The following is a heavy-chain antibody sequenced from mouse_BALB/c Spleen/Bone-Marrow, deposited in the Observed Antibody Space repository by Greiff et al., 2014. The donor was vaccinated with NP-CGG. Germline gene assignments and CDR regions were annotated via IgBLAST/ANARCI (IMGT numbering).Heavy chain of an antibody. CDR2: INSNGGST. CDR3: ARDMITTRGFAY. CDR1: GFTFSSYG. V-gene: IGHV5-6-3*01. Sequence: EVQLVESGGGLVQPGGSLKLSCAASGFTFSSYGMSWVRQTPGKRLELVATINSNGGSTYYPDSVKGRFTISRDNAKNTLYLQMSSLKSEDTAMYYCARDMITTRGFAYWGQGTLVTVSA. D-gene: IGHD2-4*01. J-gene: IGHJ3*01.